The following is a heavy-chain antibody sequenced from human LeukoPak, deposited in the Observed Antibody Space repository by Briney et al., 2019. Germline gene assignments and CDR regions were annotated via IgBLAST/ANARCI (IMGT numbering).Heavy chain of an antibody. CDR1: GGSISSNS. D-gene: IGHD3-9*01. CDR3: ARRNYDILTGYYNGGYYSYYYMAV. CDR2: IYTDGST. Sequence: PSETLSLTCTVSGGSISSNSWSWIRQPPGKGLEWIGYIYTDGSTDYNPSLKSRVTISVDTSKNQFSLKLSSVTVADTAVYYCARRNYDILTGYYNGGYYSYYYMAVWGKGATVTVSS. J-gene: IGHJ6*03. V-gene: IGHV4-4*09.